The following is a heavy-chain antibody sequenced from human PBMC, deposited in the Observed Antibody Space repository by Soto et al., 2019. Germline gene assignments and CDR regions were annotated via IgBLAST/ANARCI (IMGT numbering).Heavy chain of an antibody. CDR2: INPSGGST. CDR3: ARELPYGVNVVVIDAFDI. J-gene: IGHJ3*02. CDR1: GYTFTSYY. Sequence: ASVKVSCKASGYTFTSYYMHWVRQAPGQGLEWMGIINPSGGSTSYAQKFQGRVTMTRDTSTSTVYMELSSLRSEDTAVYYCARELPYGVNVVVIDAFDIGGQGKMFTVSS. D-gene: IGHD3-22*01. V-gene: IGHV1-46*01.